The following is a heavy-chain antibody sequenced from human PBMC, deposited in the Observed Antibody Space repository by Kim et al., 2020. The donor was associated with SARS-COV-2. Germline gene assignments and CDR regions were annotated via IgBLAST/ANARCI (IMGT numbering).Heavy chain of an antibody. V-gene: IGHV1-69*01. Sequence: QGRVTITADESTSTAYMELSSLRSEDTAVYYCARDLGVFGYYDSSGYFDYWGQGTLVTVSS. CDR3: ARDLGVFGYYDSSGYFDY. D-gene: IGHD3-22*01. J-gene: IGHJ4*02.